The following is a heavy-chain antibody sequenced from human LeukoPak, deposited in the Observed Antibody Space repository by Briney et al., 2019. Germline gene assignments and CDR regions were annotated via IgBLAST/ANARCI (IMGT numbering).Heavy chain of an antibody. CDR3: ARQYGSGSYGSYYYYYMDV. V-gene: IGHV4-34*01. CDR1: GGSFSGYY. D-gene: IGHD3-10*01. Sequence: PSETLSLTCAVYGGSFSGYYWSWIRQPPGKGLEWIGEINHSGSTNYNPSLKSRVTISVDTSKNQFSLKLSSVTAADTAVYYCARQYGSGSYGSYYYYYMDVWGKGTTVTVSS. J-gene: IGHJ6*03. CDR2: INHSGST.